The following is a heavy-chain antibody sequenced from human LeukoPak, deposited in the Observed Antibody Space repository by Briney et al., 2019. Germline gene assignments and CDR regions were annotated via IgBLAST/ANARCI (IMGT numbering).Heavy chain of an antibody. Sequence: PGGSLRLSCAASGFTFSSYAMSWVRQAPGKGLEWVANIKQDGSEKYYVDSMKGRFTISRDNAKNSLYLQMNSLRVEDTAVYYCARDPLRGYGPGGFDYWGQGTLVTVSS. CDR3: ARDPLRGYGPGGFDY. CDR2: IKQDGSEK. J-gene: IGHJ4*02. CDR1: GFTFSSYA. V-gene: IGHV3-7*01. D-gene: IGHD5-18*01.